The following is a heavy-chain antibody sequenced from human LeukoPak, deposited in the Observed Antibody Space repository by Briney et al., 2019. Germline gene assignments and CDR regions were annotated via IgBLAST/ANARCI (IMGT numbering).Heavy chain of an antibody. CDR2: IYHNGDT. J-gene: IGHJ1*01. D-gene: IGHD6-19*01. CDR1: GDSISSAYY. CDR3: ARHRSGWYASVHH. Sequence: PSETLSLTCAVSGDSISSAYYWGWIRQPPGKGLEWIGSIYHNGDTYYSPSLQSRVTMSVDTSKIQFSLMLGSVTAADTAIYYCARHRSGWYASVHHWGRGTLVSVCS. V-gene: IGHV4-38-2*01.